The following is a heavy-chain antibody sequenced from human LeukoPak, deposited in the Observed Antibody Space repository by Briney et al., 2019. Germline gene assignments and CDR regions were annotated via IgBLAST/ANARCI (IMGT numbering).Heavy chain of an antibody. D-gene: IGHD3/OR15-3a*01. J-gene: IGHJ6*03. CDR3: ARDGGLVYYYYYMDV. Sequence: ASVKVSCKASGYTFTGYYMHWVRQAPGQGLEWMGWINPNSGGTNYAQKFQGRVTMTRDTSISTAYMELSRLRSDDTAVYYCARDGGLVYYYYYMDVWGKGTTVTVSS. V-gene: IGHV1-2*02. CDR1: GYTFTGYY. CDR2: INPNSGGT.